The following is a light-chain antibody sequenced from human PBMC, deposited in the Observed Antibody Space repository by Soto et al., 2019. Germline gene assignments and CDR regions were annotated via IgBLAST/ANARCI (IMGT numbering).Light chain of an antibody. CDR2: KAT. CDR1: QSVSTW. J-gene: IGKJ4*01. Sequence: DIQMTQSPSTLSASVGDRVTITCRASQSVSTWLAWYQQKPGKAPKLLIHKATTLENGLPSRFTSSGSGTDFTLTISSLEPDDFAINYGHQYHIYPVTFGGGIKVEIK. CDR3: HQYHIYPVT. V-gene: IGKV1-5*03.